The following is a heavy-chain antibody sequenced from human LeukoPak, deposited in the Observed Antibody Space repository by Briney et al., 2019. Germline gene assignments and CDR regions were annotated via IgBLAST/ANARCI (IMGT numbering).Heavy chain of an antibody. D-gene: IGHD3-22*01. CDR2: IIPIFGTA. V-gene: IGHV1-69*13. J-gene: IGHJ4*02. CDR3: ARGARGITMIPVS. CDR1: GGTFSSYA. Sequence: SVKVSCKASGGTFSSYAISWVRQAPGQGLEWMGGIIPIFGTANYAQKFQGRVTITADESTSTAYMELSSLRSEDTAVYYCARGARGITMIPVSWGQGTLVTVSS.